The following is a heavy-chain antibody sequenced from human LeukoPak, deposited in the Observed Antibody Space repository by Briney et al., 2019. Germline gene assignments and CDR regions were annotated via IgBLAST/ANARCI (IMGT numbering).Heavy chain of an antibody. Sequence: GGSLRLSCAASGFTLNNAWMNWVRQAPGKGLEWVGRIKSKTDGGTTDYAAPVKGRFTISRDDSKNTLYLQMNGLKTEDTAVYYCATPTTTSYAFDIWGQGTMVTVSS. J-gene: IGHJ3*02. CDR2: IKSKTDGGTT. V-gene: IGHV3-15*01. D-gene: IGHD4-11*01. CDR3: ATPTTTSYAFDI. CDR1: GFTLNNAW.